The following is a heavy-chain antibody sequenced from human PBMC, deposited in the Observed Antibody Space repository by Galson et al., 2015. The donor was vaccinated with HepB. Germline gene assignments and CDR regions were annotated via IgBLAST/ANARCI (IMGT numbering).Heavy chain of an antibody. Sequence: SLRLSCATSGFTFSNFVMHWVRQAPGKGLEWVAITSFDEITKSYGDSVKGRFTISRDNSKNTLYLQMRSLRAEDTAVYFCARGVGFYYGLDVWGQGTTVTVSS. D-gene: IGHD3-10*01. CDR2: TSFDEITK. CDR1: GFTFSNFV. V-gene: IGHV3-33*01. J-gene: IGHJ6*02. CDR3: ARGVGFYYGLDV.